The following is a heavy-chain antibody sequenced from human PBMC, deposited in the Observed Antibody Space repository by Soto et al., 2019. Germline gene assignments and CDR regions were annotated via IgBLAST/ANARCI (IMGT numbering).Heavy chain of an antibody. CDR3: ARHGRGSGWTEEFDY. D-gene: IGHD6-19*01. J-gene: IGHJ4*02. Sequence: SETLSLTCTVSGGSISSSGYYWGWIRQPPGKGLEWIGSIYYSGSTYYNPSLKSRVTISVDTSKNQFSLKLSSVTAADTAVYYCARHGRGSGWTEEFDYWGQGTLVTVSS. V-gene: IGHV4-39*01. CDR2: IYYSGST. CDR1: GGSISSSGYY.